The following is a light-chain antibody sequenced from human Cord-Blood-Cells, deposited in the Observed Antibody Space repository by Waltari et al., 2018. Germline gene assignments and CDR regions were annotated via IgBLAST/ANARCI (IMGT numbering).Light chain of an antibody. J-gene: IGLJ3*02. CDR1: SSVVGSYNL. V-gene: IGLV2-23*01. Sequence: QSALTPPASVSGAPGQSITISCTGASSVVGSYNLGSWYQQHPGNAPNLVIYEGNKRPSGVSHRSSASLSGTTASLTISGLQAEDEADYYCCSYAGSSTVFGGGTKLTVL. CDR2: EGN. CDR3: CSYAGSSTV.